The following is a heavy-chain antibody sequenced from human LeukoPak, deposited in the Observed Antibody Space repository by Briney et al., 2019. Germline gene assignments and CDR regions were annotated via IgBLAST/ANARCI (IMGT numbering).Heavy chain of an antibody. CDR2: IKQDGSEK. D-gene: IGHD3-16*02. CDR3: ARVQVYDYVWGSYPYYYYYYGMDV. V-gene: IGHV3-7*05. CDR1: GFTLSSYW. J-gene: IGHJ6*02. Sequence: QPGGSLRLSCAASGFTLSSYWMSWVRQAPGKGLEWVANIKQDGSEKYYVDSVKGRFTISRDNAKNSLYLQMNSLRAEDTAVYYCARVQVYDYVWGSYPYYYYYYGMDVWGQGTTVTVSS.